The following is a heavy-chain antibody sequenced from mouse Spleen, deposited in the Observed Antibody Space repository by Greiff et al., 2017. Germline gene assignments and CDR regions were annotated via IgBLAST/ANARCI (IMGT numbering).Heavy chain of an antibody. V-gene: IGHV3-1*01. CDR3: ARGSSYGYFDV. CDR1: GYSITSGYD. CDR2: ISYSGST. Sequence: DVKLQESGPGMVKPSQSLSLTCTVTGYSITSGYDWHWIRHFPGNKLEWMGYISYSGSTNYNPSLKSRISITHDTSKNHFFLKLNSVTTEDTATYYCARGSSYGYFDVWGTGTTVTVSS. J-gene: IGHJ1*03. D-gene: IGHD1-1*01.